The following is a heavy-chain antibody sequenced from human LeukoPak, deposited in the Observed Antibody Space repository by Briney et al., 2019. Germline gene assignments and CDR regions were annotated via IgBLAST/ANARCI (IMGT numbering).Heavy chain of an antibody. J-gene: IGHJ6*03. D-gene: IGHD3-10*01. CDR3: ARGGRYYGSGNYQIYYYYYMDV. Sequence: SETLSLTCTVSGDSITSYFWSWIRQPPGKGLEWVGYIFYSGITNYNPSLKSRVTISVDTSKNQFSLKLSSVTAADTAVYYCARGGRYYGSGNYQIYYYYYMDVWVKGTTVTVSS. V-gene: IGHV4-59*12. CDR2: IFYSGIT. CDR1: GDSITSYF.